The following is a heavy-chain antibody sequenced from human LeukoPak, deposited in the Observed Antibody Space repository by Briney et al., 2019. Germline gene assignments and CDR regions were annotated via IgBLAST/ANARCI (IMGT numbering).Heavy chain of an antibody. Sequence: GASVKVSCKASGYTFTSYYMHWVRQAPGQGLEWMGIINPSGGSTGYAQKFQGRVTMTRDTSTSTVYMELSSLRSEDTAVYYCAAAASPWYFDYWGQGTLVTVPS. CDR3: AAAASPWYFDY. D-gene: IGHD6-13*01. J-gene: IGHJ4*02. V-gene: IGHV1-46*01. CDR1: GYTFTSYY. CDR2: INPSGGST.